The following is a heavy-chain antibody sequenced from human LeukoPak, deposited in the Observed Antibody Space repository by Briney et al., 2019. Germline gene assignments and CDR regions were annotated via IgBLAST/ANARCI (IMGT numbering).Heavy chain of an antibody. J-gene: IGHJ4*02. D-gene: IGHD7-27*01. CDR2: IRYDGSNK. Sequence: GGSLRLSCAASGFTFSSYGMHWVRQAPGKGLEWVAFIRYDGSNKYYADSVEGRFTISRDNSKNTLYLQMNSLRAEDTAVYYCANSNGRQLGMLNWGQGTLVTVSS. CDR1: GFTFSSYG. V-gene: IGHV3-30*02. CDR3: ANSNGRQLGMLN.